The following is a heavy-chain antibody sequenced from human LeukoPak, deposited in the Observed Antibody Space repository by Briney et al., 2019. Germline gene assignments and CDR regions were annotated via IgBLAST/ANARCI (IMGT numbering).Heavy chain of an antibody. D-gene: IGHD3-22*01. CDR1: GFTFSSYA. Sequence: PGGSLRLSCAASGFTFSSYAMSWVRQAPGKGLEWVSAISGSGGSTYYADSVKGRFTISRDNAKNSLYLQMNSLRAEDTAVYYCARDGGLYDSSGYFDYWGQGTLVTVSS. CDR2: ISGSGGST. CDR3: ARDGGLYDSSGYFDY. J-gene: IGHJ4*02. V-gene: IGHV3-23*01.